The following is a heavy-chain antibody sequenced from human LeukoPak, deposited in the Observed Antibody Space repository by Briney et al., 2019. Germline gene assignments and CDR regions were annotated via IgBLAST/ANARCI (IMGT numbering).Heavy chain of an antibody. CDR3: AKVSAAAGTDYYYYMDV. D-gene: IGHD6-13*01. V-gene: IGHV3-30*02. J-gene: IGHJ6*03. CDR2: IRYDGSNK. CDR1: GFTFSSYG. Sequence: GGSLRLSCAASGFTFSSYGMHWVRQAPGKGLEWVAFIRYDGSNKYYADSVKGRFTISRGNSKNTLYLQMNSLRAEDTAVYYCAKVSAAAGTDYYYYMDVWGKGTTVTVSS.